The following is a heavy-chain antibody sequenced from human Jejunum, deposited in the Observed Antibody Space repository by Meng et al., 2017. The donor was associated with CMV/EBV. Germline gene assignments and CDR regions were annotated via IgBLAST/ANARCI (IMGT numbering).Heavy chain of an antibody. J-gene: IGHJ4*02. CDR2: IGGSGQNT. CDR1: FTIKSFA. Sequence: FTIKSFAMSWVRQAPGKGLEWVSGIGGSGQNTAYAESVKGRFTISRDNYKETVYLEMSNLRAEDTATYYCARDPFYNFWTGSHVELWGRGTLVTVSS. V-gene: IGHV3-23*01. D-gene: IGHD3/OR15-3a*01. CDR3: ARDPFYNFWTGSHVEL.